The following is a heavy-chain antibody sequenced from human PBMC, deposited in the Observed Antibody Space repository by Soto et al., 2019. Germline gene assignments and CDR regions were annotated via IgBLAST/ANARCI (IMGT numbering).Heavy chain of an antibody. V-gene: IGHV1-8*02. CDR2: MDRNNGNA. J-gene: IGHJ4*02. D-gene: IGHD5-12*01. Sequence: ASVKVSFKASGYTLTHYDINWLRQAPGQGLEGMGWMDRNNGNACYAQQFQGRLTMTQDTSTDTAYMELSSLRSEDTAVYFCATDRYSGYDYHGGVLGYWGQGTLVTVSS. CDR3: ATDRYSGYDYHGGVLGY. CDR1: GYTLTHYD.